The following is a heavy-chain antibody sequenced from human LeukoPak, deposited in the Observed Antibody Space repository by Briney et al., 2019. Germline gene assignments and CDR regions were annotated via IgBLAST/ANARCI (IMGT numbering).Heavy chain of an antibody. Sequence: GGSLRLSCAASGFNFSNYAMHWVRQAPGKGREYVSAISSNGGSTYYAHSVKGRFTISRDNSKNTLYLQMGSLRPEDMAVYYCARDGGDIVVVTASYYYMDVWGKGTTVTVSS. D-gene: IGHD2-21*02. CDR2: ISSNGGST. J-gene: IGHJ6*03. V-gene: IGHV3-64*01. CDR3: ARDGGDIVVVTASYYYMDV. CDR1: GFNFSNYA.